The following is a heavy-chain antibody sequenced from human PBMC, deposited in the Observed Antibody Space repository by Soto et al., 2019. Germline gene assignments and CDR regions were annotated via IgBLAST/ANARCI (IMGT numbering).Heavy chain of an antibody. D-gene: IGHD3-10*01. Sequence: HGVPQKKRKGLEWVSSINWNSVSIGYADSVKSRFTISRDNAKNSLYLQMNSLRAEDKALYYCAKYLEKDYIPYYCYVMAFRRHRTTVPV. J-gene: IGHJ6*01. CDR2: INWNSVSI. V-gene: IGHV3-9*01. CDR3: AKYLEKDYIPYYCYVMAF.